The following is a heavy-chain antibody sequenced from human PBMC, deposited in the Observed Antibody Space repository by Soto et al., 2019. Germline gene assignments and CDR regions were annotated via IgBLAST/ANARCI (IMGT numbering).Heavy chain of an antibody. D-gene: IGHD3-22*01. CDR3: AHAYDGTSRY. Sequence: QITLKESGPTLVKPTQTLTLTCTFSGFSLSTREVGVGWIRQPPGKALEWLAVIYWDDSKHYSPSLKSRVTTXXDTSKNQVVLAVTNMDPVDTAIYYCAHAYDGTSRYWGQGTLVTVSS. J-gene: IGHJ4*02. CDR2: IYWDDSK. CDR1: GFSLSTREVG. V-gene: IGHV2-5*02.